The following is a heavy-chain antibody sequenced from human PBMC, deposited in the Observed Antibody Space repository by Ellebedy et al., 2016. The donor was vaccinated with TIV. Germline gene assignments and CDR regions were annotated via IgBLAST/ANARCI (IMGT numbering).Heavy chain of an antibody. CDR3: ARGLSPYDSSGYLGY. J-gene: IGHJ4*02. CDR1: GFTFSSYS. D-gene: IGHD3-22*01. V-gene: IGHV3-21*04. Sequence: GESLKISCAASGFTFSSYSMNWVRQAPGKGLEWVSSISSSSSYTNYADSVKGRFTISRDNAKNSLYLQMNSLRAEDTAVYYCARGLSPYDSSGYLGYWGQGTLVTVSS. CDR2: ISSSSSYT.